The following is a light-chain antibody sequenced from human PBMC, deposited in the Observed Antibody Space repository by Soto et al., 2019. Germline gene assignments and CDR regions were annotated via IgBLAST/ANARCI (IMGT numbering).Light chain of an antibody. V-gene: IGKV1-17*03. CDR3: LQHNYYPPT. J-gene: IGKJ5*01. Sequence: DIQMTQSPSAMSASVGDRATITCRASQGIHKYLSWFQQKPGKVPKRLIYGASNLQSGVPSRISGSGSGTEFTLTTSSLQAEDFAAYYCLQHNYYPPTFGQGTRLE. CDR1: QGIHKY. CDR2: GAS.